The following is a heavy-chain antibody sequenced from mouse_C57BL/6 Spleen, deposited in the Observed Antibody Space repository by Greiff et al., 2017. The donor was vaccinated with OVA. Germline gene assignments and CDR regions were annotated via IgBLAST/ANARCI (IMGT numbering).Heavy chain of an antibody. CDR2: ISDGGSYT. Sequence: EVKLVESGGGLVKPGGSLKLSCAASGFTFSSYAMSWVRQTPEKRLEWVATISDGGSYTYYPDNVKVRFTISRDNAKNNLYLQMSHLKSEDTAMYYCARWLLEYFDVWGTGTTVTVSS. J-gene: IGHJ1*03. V-gene: IGHV5-4*03. CDR1: GFTFSSYA. CDR3: ARWLLEYFDV. D-gene: IGHD2-3*01.